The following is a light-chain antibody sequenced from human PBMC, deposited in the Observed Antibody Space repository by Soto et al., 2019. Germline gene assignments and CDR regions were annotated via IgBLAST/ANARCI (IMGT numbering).Light chain of an antibody. J-gene: IGKJ1*01. CDR3: QQYNDWPLT. Sequence: EIVMTQSPPTLSVSPGERATLSCRASQSVGSKLAWYQQKPGQAPSLLIYGAFTRATGIPTRFSGTGSGTEFTLTISSLQSEDFALYYCQQYNDWPLTFGQGTKVDIK. CDR1: QSVGSK. CDR2: GAF. V-gene: IGKV3-15*01.